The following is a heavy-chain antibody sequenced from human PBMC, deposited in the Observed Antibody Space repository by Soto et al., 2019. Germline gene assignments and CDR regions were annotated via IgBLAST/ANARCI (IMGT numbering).Heavy chain of an antibody. J-gene: IGHJ4*02. V-gene: IGHV1-46*01. D-gene: IGHD5-18*01. CDR2: INPSGGST. CDR1: GYTFTNYY. CDR3: ARHGYNYGGGYFDY. Sequence: ASVKVSCKASGYTFTNYYMHWVRQAPGQGLEWMGIINPSGGSTTYAQRFQGRFTMTRDTSTSTVYMELSSLRAEDTAVYYCARHGYNYGGGYFDYWGQGTLVTVSS.